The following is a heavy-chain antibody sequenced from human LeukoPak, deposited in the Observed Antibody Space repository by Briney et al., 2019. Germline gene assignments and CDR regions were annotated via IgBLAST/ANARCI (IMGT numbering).Heavy chain of an antibody. CDR2: MNPNSGNT. Sequence: ASVKVSCKASGYTFTSYDINWVRQATGQGLEWMGWMNPNSGNTGYAQEFQGRVTITRNTSISTAYMELSSLRSEDTAVYYCARTTYDFWSGYYHFDYWGQGTLVTVSS. J-gene: IGHJ4*02. CDR1: GYTFTSYD. CDR3: ARTTYDFWSGYYHFDY. V-gene: IGHV1-8*03. D-gene: IGHD3-3*01.